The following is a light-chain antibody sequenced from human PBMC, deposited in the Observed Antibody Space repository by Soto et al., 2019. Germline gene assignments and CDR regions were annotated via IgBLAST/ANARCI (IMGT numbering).Light chain of an antibody. V-gene: IGLV1-40*01. CDR3: QSYDSSLSGVV. Sequence: QSVLTQPPSVSGAPGQRVTISCTGSRSNIGARYDVHWYQQLPGTAPKLLIYANNNRPSGVPDRFSGSKTDTSASLAITGRQAEDEADYFCQSYDSSLSGVVFGGGTKLTVL. CDR1: RSNIGARYD. J-gene: IGLJ2*01. CDR2: ANN.